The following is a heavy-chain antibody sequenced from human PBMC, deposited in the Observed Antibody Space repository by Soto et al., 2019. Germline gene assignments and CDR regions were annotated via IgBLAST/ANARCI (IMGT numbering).Heavy chain of an antibody. CDR3: ARGKEQLVPLDY. CDR2: IIPIFGTA. V-gene: IGHV1-69*13. CDR1: GGTFSSYA. D-gene: IGHD6-6*01. J-gene: IGHJ4*02. Sequence: SVKVSCKASGGTFSSYAISWVRQAPGQGLEWMGGIIPIFGTANYAQKFQGRVTITADESTSTAYMELSSLRSEDTAVYYCARGKEQLVPLDYWGQGTLGTVSS.